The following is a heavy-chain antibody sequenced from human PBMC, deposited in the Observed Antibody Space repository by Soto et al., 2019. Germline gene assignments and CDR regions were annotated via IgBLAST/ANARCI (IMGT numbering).Heavy chain of an antibody. CDR2: ISSDGDNK. Sequence: QVQLVESGGGVVQPGRSLRLSCAASGFTFSSYAMHWVRQAPGKGLEWVAIISSDGDNKYYADSVKGRFTISRDNSKNTLYLQMNSLRPEDTAVYSCARAIPINWNYVRWFHPWGQGTLVTVSS. J-gene: IGHJ5*02. D-gene: IGHD1-7*01. V-gene: IGHV3-30-3*01. CDR3: ARAIPINWNYVRWFHP. CDR1: GFTFSSYA.